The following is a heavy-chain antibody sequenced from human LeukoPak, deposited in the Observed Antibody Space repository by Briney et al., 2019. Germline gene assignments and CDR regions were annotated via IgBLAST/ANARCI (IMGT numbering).Heavy chain of an antibody. CDR2: IIPIFGTA. J-gene: IGHJ4*02. CDR1: VGTFSSYA. CDR3: AREAKWELPPDY. Sequence: GASVKVSCKTSVGTFSSYAISGVRQAPGQGLVWMGRIIPIFGTANYAQKVQGRVTITTDESTSTAYMELSSVRAEDTAVYYCAREAKWELPPDYWGQGTLVTVSS. V-gene: IGHV1-69*05. D-gene: IGHD1-26*01.